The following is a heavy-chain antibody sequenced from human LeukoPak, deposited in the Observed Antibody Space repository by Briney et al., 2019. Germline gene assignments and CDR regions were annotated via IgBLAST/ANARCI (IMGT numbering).Heavy chain of an antibody. V-gene: IGHV4-59*08. CDR3: ARHYYDTGGYCN. J-gene: IGHJ4*02. Sequence: PSETLSLTCTVSGGSISGHYWSWIRQPPGKGLEWIGYIFYSGSTNYNPSLKSRVTLSVDTFRNQLSLKLSSVTAADTAVYYCARHYYDTGGYCNWGQGTLVTVSS. D-gene: IGHD3-22*01. CDR1: GGSISGHY. CDR2: IFYSGST.